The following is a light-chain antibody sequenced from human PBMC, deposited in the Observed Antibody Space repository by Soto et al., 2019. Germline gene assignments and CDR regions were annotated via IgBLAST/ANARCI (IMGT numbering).Light chain of an antibody. CDR2: EVS. CDR3: MKGTHWPHT. V-gene: IGKV2-30*01. J-gene: IGKJ1*01. CDR1: RGLVYSDGNTS. Sequence: DVVITHSPLPLPVTLGHPASISCRSSRGLVYSDGNTSLNWFQQRPGQSPRRLIFEVSNRDAGVPDRFCGSASGTGFTLKISRVEAEDVGVYYCMKGTHWPHTFGQGTKVDIK.